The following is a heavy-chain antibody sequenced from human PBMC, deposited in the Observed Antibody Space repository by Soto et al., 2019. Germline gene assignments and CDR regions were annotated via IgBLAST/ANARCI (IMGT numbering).Heavy chain of an antibody. CDR3: ARVLMVRGVIGYYYYYGMDV. Sequence: SETLSLTCAVYGGSFSGYYWSWIRQPPGKGLEWIGEINHSGSTNYNPSLKSRVTISVDTSKNQFSLKLSSVTAADTAVYYCARVLMVRGVIGYYYYYGMDVWGQGTTVTVSS. D-gene: IGHD3-10*01. CDR2: INHSGST. V-gene: IGHV4-34*01. J-gene: IGHJ6*02. CDR1: GGSFSGYY.